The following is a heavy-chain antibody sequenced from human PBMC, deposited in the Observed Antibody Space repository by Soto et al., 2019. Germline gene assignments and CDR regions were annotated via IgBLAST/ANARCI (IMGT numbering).Heavy chain of an antibody. V-gene: IGHV3-15*01. CDR2: IKSKTDGGTT. D-gene: IGHD2-2*02. CDR1: GFTFSNAW. Sequence: GGSLRLSCAASGFTFSNAWMSWVRQAPGKGLEWVGRIKSKTDGGTTDYAAPVKGRFTISRDDSKNTLYLQMNSLKTEDTAVYYCTTDKIVVVPAAIAFFDYWGQGTLVTVSS. J-gene: IGHJ4*02. CDR3: TTDKIVVVPAAIAFFDY.